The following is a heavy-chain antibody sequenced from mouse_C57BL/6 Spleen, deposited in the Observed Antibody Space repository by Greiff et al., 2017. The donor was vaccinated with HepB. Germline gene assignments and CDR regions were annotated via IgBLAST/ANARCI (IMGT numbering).Heavy chain of an antibody. V-gene: IGHV5-6*01. CDR1: GFTFSSYG. Sequence: EVQLQESGGDLVKPGGSLKLSCAASGFTFSSYGMSWVRQTPDKRLEWVATISSGGSYTYYPDSVKGRFTIARDNAKNTLYLQMSSLKSEDTAMYYCARRGDYGWFAYWGQGTLVTVSA. CDR3: ARRGDYGWFAY. J-gene: IGHJ3*01. CDR2: ISSGGSYT. D-gene: IGHD2-4*01.